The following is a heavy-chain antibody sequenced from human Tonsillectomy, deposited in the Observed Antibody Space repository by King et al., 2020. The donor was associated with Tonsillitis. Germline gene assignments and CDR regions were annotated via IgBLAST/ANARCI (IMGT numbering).Heavy chain of an antibody. D-gene: IGHD3-10*01. CDR3: ARNFGSGRYEYYFDY. Sequence: VQLVESGGGLVLPGGSLRLSCAASRFTFSSYSMSWVRQAPGKGLEWVANIKQDGGDKNYVDSVKGRFTISRDNAKNLLFLQMNSLRAEDTAIYYCARNFGSGRYEYYFDYWGREPWSPSPQ. CDR1: RFTFSSYS. V-gene: IGHV3-7*01. CDR2: IKQDGGDK. J-gene: IGHJ4*02.